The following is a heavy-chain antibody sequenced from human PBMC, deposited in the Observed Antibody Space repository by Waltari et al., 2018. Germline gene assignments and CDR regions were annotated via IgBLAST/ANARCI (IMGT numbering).Heavy chain of an antibody. V-gene: IGHV3-66*02. CDR2: IYGGGYT. CDR1: GFTVSNNY. CDR3: ARNPRYDSPD. J-gene: IGHJ4*02. D-gene: IGHD3-22*01. Sequence: EVQLAESGGGLVQPGGSLRISCAASGFTVSNNYMSWVRQAPGKGLGWVSLIYGGGYTQYADSVKGRFTISRDNSKNTLYLQMNSLRVEDTAVYYCARNPRYDSPDWGQGTLVTVSS.